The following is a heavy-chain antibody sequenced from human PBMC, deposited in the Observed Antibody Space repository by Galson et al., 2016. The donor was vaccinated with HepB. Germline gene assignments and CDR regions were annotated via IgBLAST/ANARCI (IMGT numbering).Heavy chain of an antibody. CDR2: ISGGVGST. D-gene: IGHD6-19*01. CDR1: GFTFSSYA. Sequence: SLRLSCAASGFTFSSYAMSWVRQAPGKGLEWVSLISGGVGSTYYADSVKGRCTISRDNSKYTLNLQINSLRAEDTALYYCAKAGGSGHGRDYFDNWGQGTLVTVSS. CDR3: AKAGGSGHGRDYFDN. J-gene: IGHJ4*02. V-gene: IGHV3-23*01.